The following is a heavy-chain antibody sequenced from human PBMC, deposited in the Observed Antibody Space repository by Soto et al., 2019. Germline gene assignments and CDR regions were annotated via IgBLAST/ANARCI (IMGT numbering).Heavy chain of an antibody. Sequence: QVQLVQSGAEVKKPGASVKVSCKASGYTFTSYAMHWVRQAPGQRLAWMGWINAGNGNTKYSQKFQGRVTITRDTSESTAYMELSSLSAEDTAVYYCARASIRRWLQPEFDYWGQGTLVTVSS. CDR3: ARASIRRWLQPEFDY. D-gene: IGHD1-1*01. V-gene: IGHV1-3*01. CDR1: GYTFTSYA. CDR2: INAGNGNT. J-gene: IGHJ4*02.